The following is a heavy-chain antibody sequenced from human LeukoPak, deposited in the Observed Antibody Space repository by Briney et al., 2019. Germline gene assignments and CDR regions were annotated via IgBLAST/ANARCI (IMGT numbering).Heavy chain of an antibody. D-gene: IGHD2-2*02. V-gene: IGHV3-21*01. Sequence: GGSLRLSCAASGFTFSTYSMNWVRQAPGKGLEWVSSISSSGSYIYYADSVKGRFTISRDNAKNSLCLQMNSLRAEDTAVYYCAGEVDCSSTSCYNEGWFDPWGQGTLVTVSS. J-gene: IGHJ5*02. CDR1: GFTFSTYS. CDR3: AGEVDCSSTSCYNEGWFDP. CDR2: ISSSGSYI.